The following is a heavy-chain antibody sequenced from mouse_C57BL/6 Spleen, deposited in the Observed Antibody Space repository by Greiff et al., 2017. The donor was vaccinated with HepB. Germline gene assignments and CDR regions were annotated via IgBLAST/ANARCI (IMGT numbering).Heavy chain of an antibody. CDR3: ARQEIYDGYSYAMDY. J-gene: IGHJ4*01. CDR2: ISNGGGST. CDR1: GFTFSDYY. D-gene: IGHD2-3*01. Sequence: DVQLVESGGGLVQPGGSLKLSCAASGFTFSDYYMYWVRQTPEKRLEWVAYISNGGGSTYYPDTVKGRFTISRDNAKNTLYLQMSRLKSEDTAMYYCARQEIYDGYSYAMDYWGQGTSVTVSS. V-gene: IGHV5-12*01.